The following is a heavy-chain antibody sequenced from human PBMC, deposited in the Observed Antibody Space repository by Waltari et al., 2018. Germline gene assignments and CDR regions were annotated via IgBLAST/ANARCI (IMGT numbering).Heavy chain of an antibody. V-gene: IGHV3-53*01. J-gene: IGHJ3*02. Sequence: EVQLVESGGGLIQPGGSLRLSCAASGFTVSSNYMSWVRKAPGKGLEWVSVIYSGGSTYYADAVKGRFTISRDNSKNTLYLQMNSLRAEDTAVYYCARGGLYYYDSSGYHAFDIWGQGTMVTVSS. D-gene: IGHD3-22*01. CDR3: ARGGLYYYDSSGYHAFDI. CDR2: IYSGGST. CDR1: GFTVSSNY.